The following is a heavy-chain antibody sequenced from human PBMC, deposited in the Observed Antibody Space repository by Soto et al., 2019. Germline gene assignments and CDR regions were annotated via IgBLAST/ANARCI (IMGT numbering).Heavy chain of an antibody. D-gene: IGHD2-15*01. Sequence: EVQLVESGGGLVQPGGSLRLSCAASGFTFSTYSMSWVRQAPGKGLEWVSYISSPSNTIYYADSVKGRFTISRDNAKNSLYLHMNSLSAEDTAVYYCARDRGCSGGICYRDLGYWGQGTLVTVSS. CDR1: GFTFSTYS. J-gene: IGHJ4*02. CDR2: ISSPSNTI. V-gene: IGHV3-48*01. CDR3: ARDRGCSGGICYRDLGY.